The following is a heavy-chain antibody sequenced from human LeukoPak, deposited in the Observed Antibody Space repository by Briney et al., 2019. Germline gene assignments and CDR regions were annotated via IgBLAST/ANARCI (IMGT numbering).Heavy chain of an antibody. CDR3: AKDSSSFPNEYFQH. V-gene: IGHV3-23*01. CDR2: ISGSGGST. D-gene: IGHD6-13*01. CDR1: GFTFSSYA. Sequence: PGGSLRLSCAASGFTFSSYAMSWVRQAPGKRLEWVSAISGSGGSTYYADSVKGRFTISRDNSKSTLYLQMNSLRAEDTAVYYCAKDSSSFPNEYFQHWGQGTLVTVSS. J-gene: IGHJ1*01.